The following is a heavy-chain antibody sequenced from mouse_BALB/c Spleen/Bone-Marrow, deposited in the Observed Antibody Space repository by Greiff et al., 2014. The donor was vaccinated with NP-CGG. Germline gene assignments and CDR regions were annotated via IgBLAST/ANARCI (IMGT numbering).Heavy chain of an antibody. Sequence: EVQLQQSGPDLVKPSQSLSLTCTVTGYSITSGYSWHWIRQFPGNKLEWMGYIHYSGRTNYNPSLKSRISITRDTSKNQFFLQXXXXXXXXXXXXYCARXVRGYDVPAWFAYWGQGTLVTV. CDR1: GYSITSGYS. D-gene: IGHD2-2*01. J-gene: IGHJ3*01. V-gene: IGHV3-1*02. CDR2: IHYSGRT. CDR3: ARXVRGYDVPAWFAY.